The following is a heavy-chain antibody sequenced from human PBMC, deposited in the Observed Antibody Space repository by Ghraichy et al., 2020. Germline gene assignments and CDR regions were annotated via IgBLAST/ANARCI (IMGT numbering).Heavy chain of an antibody. V-gene: IGHV4-59*01. J-gene: IGHJ6*02. D-gene: IGHD5-12*01. CDR2: IYYSGST. Sequence: SETLSLTCTVSGGSISSYYWSWIRQPPGKGLEWIGYIYYSGSTNYNPSLKSRVTISVDTSKNQFSLKLSSVTAADTAVYYCARVSGYSGYDDYYYYGMDVWGQGTTVTVSS. CDR1: GGSISSYY. CDR3: ARVSGYSGYDDYYYYGMDV.